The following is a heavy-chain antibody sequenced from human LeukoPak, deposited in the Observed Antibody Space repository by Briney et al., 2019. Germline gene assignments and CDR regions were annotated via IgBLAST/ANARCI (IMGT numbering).Heavy chain of an antibody. J-gene: IGHJ4*02. V-gene: IGHV1-2*02. CDR2: INTNSGGT. CDR3: ARDRRIVVVTAMGY. Sequence: VASVKVSCKASGYTFTGYYMHWVRQAPGQGLEWMGWINTNSGGTNYAQKFQGRVTMTRDTSISTAYMELSRLRFDDKAVYYCARDRRIVVVTAMGYWGQGTLVTVSS. D-gene: IGHD2-21*02. CDR1: GYTFTGYY.